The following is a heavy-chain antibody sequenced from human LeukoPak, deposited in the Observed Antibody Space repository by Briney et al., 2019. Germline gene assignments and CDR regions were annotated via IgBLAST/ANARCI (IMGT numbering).Heavy chain of an antibody. D-gene: IGHD1-26*01. J-gene: IGHJ4*02. CDR2: ISSGSSFI. V-gene: IGHV3-21*04. CDR3: AKFQVGANERTNRQNYFDY. Sequence: RSGGSLRLSCAASTFTFSSYSMNWVRQAPGKGLEWVSSISSGSSFIYYADSVKGRFTISRDNAKNSLYLQMNSLRAEDTAVYYCAKFQVGANERTNRQNYFDYWGQGTLVTVSS. CDR1: TFTFSSYS.